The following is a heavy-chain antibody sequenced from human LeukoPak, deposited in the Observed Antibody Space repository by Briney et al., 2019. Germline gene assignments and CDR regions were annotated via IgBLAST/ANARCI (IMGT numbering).Heavy chain of an antibody. J-gene: IGHJ4*02. V-gene: IGHV4-39*01. D-gene: IGHD1-26*01. CDR3: ARHEMVGATRFFDY. Sequence: SETLSLTCTVSGGSISSSSYYWGWIRQPPGKGLEWIGSIYYSGSTYYNPSLKSRVTISVDTSKNQFSLKLSSVTAADTAVYYCARHEMVGATRFFDYWGQGTLVTVSS. CDR2: IYYSGST. CDR1: GGSISSSSYY.